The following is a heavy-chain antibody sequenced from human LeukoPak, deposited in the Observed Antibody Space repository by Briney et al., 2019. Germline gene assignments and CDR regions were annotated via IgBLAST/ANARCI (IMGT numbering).Heavy chain of an antibody. V-gene: IGHV3-30*18. CDR2: ISYDGSNK. CDR1: GFTCSSYG. Sequence: GGSLRLSCAASGFTCSSYGMHWVLQAPGKALEWVAVISYDGSNKYYADSVKGRFTISRDNSKNTLYLQMNSLRAEVTAVYYCAKDHLGAGGYFDYWGQGTLVTVSS. CDR3: AKDHLGAGGYFDY. J-gene: IGHJ4*02. D-gene: IGHD3-16*01.